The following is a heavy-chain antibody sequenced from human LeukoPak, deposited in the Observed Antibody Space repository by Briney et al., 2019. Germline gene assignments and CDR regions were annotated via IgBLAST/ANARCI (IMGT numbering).Heavy chain of an antibody. Sequence: SETLSLTCTVSGGSTSSYYWSWIRQVPGKGLEWIGNIYYSGSAYYNPSLKSRTTISIDTSKDQFSLKLSSVTAADTAVYYCTRDRFGTAGLDNWGQGTLVTVSS. CDR3: TRDRFGTAGLDN. D-gene: IGHD1-1*01. V-gene: IGHV4-59*06. J-gene: IGHJ4*02. CDR2: IYYSGSA. CDR1: GGSTSSYY.